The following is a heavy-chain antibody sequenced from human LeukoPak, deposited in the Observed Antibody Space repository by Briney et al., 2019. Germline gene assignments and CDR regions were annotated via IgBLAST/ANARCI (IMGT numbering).Heavy chain of an antibody. Sequence: GGSLRLSCAASGFTFSNYWMHWVRQAPGKGLVWVSRIYNDGSSTSYADSVKGRFTISRDNAKSTLYLQMNSPRAEDTAGYYCARVRGGSGRSYAADAFDIWGQGTMVTVSS. CDR2: IYNDGSST. CDR1: GFTFSNYW. CDR3: ARVRGGSGRSYAADAFDI. J-gene: IGHJ3*02. D-gene: IGHD1-26*01. V-gene: IGHV3-74*01.